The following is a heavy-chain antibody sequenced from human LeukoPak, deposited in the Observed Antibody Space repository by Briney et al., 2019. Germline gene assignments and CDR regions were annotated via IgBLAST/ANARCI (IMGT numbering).Heavy chain of an antibody. CDR1: GGSFSGYY. CDR2: INHSGST. J-gene: IGHJ4*02. CDR3: ARDWVSGGCDY. D-gene: IGHD6-19*01. Sequence: SETLSLTCAVYGGSFSGYYWSWIRQPPGKGLEWIGEINHSGSTNYNPSLKSRVTISVDTSKNQFSLKLSSVTAADTAVYYCARDWVSGGCDYWGQGTLVTVSS. V-gene: IGHV4-34*01.